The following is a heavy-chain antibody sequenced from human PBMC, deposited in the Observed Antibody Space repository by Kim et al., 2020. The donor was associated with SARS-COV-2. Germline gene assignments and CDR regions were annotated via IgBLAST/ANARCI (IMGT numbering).Heavy chain of an antibody. J-gene: IGHJ4*02. V-gene: IGHV3-23*01. CDR2: ISGSGGST. CDR1: GFTFSSYA. CDR3: AKGVFGETHISSFDY. D-gene: IGHD3-10*01. Sequence: GGSLRLSCAASGFTFSSYAMSWVRQAPGKGLEWVSAISGSGGSTYYADSVKGRFTISRDNSKNTLYLQMNSLRAEDTAVYYCAKGVFGETHISSFDYWGQGTLVTVSS.